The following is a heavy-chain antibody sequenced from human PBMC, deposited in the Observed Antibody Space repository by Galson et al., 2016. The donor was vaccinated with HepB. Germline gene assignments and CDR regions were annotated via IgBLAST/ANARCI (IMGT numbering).Heavy chain of an antibody. D-gene: IGHD5-24*01. CDR1: GFTGFTFSSYW. Sequence: SLRLSCAASGFTGFTFSSYWMHWVRQAPGKGLVWVSRISLDGSVTIYGDSVKGRFSTSRDNAKNTLSLQMNSLRAEDTAVYYCGASRDGYIDYWGQGALVTISS. CDR3: GASRDGYIDY. V-gene: IGHV3-74*01. CDR2: ISLDGSVT. J-gene: IGHJ4*01.